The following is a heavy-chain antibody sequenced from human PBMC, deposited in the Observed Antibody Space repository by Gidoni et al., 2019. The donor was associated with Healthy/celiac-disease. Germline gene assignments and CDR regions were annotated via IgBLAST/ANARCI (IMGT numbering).Heavy chain of an antibody. V-gene: IGHV3-23*01. D-gene: IGHD5-18*01. J-gene: IGHJ5*02. Sequence: EVQLLESGGGLVQPGGSLRLSCAASGFPFSSYAMSWVRQAPGKGLEWVSAISGSGGSTYYADSVKGRFTISRDNSKNTLYLQMNSLRAEDTAVYYCAKAPGYSDENNWFDPWGQGTLVTVSS. CDR1: GFPFSSYA. CDR3: AKAPGYSDENNWFDP. CDR2: ISGSGGST.